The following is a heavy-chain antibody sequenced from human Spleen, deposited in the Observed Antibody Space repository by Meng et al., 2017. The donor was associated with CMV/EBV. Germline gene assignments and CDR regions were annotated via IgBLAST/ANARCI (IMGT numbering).Heavy chain of an antibody. CDR1: GFTFSDRG. CDR2: IGTAGDT. D-gene: IGHD2-2*01. V-gene: IGHV3-13*01. Sequence: GESLKISCAASGFTFSDRGMHWVRQATGKGLEWVSAIGTAGDTYYPGSVKGRFTISRENAKNSLYLQMNSLRAEDTAVYYCARDPRVKSYVVVPAASDYWGQGTMVTVSS. CDR3: ARDPRVKSYVVVPAASDY. J-gene: IGHJ4*02.